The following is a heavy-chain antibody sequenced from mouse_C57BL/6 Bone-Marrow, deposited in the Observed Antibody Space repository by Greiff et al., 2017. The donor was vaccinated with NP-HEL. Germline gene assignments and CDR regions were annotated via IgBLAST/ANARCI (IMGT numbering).Heavy chain of an antibody. Sequence: VHLVESGAELARPGASVKLSCKASGYTFTSYGISWVKQRTGQGLEWIGEIYPRSGNTYYNEKFKGKATLTADKSSSTAYMELRSLTSEDSAVYFCARRDFYYGSSHWYFDVWGTGTTVTVSS. CDR2: IYPRSGNT. D-gene: IGHD1-1*01. CDR1: GYTFTSYG. V-gene: IGHV1-81*01. CDR3: ARRDFYYGSSHWYFDV. J-gene: IGHJ1*03.